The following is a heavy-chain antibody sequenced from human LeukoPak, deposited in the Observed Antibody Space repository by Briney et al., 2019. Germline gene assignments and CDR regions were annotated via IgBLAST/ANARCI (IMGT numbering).Heavy chain of an antibody. CDR1: GFTFSSYE. D-gene: IGHD5-18*01. CDR3: ARHLSGVTGYTYGRGIDY. CDR2: ISSSGSTI. V-gene: IGHV3-48*03. J-gene: IGHJ4*02. Sequence: TGGSLRLSCAASGFTFSSYEMNWVRQAPGKGLEWVSYISSSGSTIYYADSVKGRFTISRDNAKNSLYLQMNSLGAEDTAVYYCARHLSGVTGYTYGRGIDYWGQGTLVTVSS.